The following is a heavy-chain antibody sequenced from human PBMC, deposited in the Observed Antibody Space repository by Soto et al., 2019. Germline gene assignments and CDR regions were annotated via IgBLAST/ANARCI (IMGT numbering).Heavy chain of an antibody. D-gene: IGHD3-10*01. CDR1: GFTFSSFD. J-gene: IGHJ5*02. CDR3: ARDPPGLRRRGVPFDP. V-gene: IGHV3-30-3*01. Sequence: GESLKISCAASGFTFSSFDIHWVRQAPGKGLDWVAAISYDGNNKYYADSVKGRFTISRDNSKNTLYLQMNSLRAEDTAVYYCARDPPGLRRRGVPFDPWGQGTLVTVSS. CDR2: ISYDGNNK.